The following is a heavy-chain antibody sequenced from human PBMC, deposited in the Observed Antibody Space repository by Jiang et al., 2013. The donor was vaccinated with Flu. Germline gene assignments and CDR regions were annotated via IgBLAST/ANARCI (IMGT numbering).Heavy chain of an antibody. D-gene: IGHD4-17*01. CDR1: GYSFTGYN. CDR3: ARRPPPXDGDYVWLDP. CDR2: INPNSGGT. V-gene: IGHV1-2*02. J-gene: IGHJ5*02. Sequence: SGAEVKKPGASVKVSCKASGYSFTGYNIHWVRQAPGQGPEWMGRINPNSGGTNYAQNFQGRVSMTSDTSRRTAYLELRRMGSDDTAIYFCARRPPPXDGDYVWLDPWGQGTLVTVSS.